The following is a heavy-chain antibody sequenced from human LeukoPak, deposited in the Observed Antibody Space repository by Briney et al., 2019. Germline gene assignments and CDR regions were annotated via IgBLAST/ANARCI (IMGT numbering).Heavy chain of an antibody. J-gene: IGHJ4*02. D-gene: IGHD3-16*01. CDR2: IYYSGST. V-gene: IGHV4-38-2*02. CDR1: GYSISNGYY. CDR3: ARLMITFGGIY. Sequence: PSETLSLTCTVSGYSISNGYYWGWVRQPPGKGLEWIGSIYYSGSTYYNPSLKSRVTISVDTSKNQFSLKLSSVTAADTAVYYCARLMITFGGIYWGQGTLVTVSS.